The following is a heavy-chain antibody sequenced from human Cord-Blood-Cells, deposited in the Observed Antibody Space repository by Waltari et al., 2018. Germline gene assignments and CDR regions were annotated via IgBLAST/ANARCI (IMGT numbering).Heavy chain of an antibody. D-gene: IGHD3-10*01. V-gene: IGHV4-34*01. CDR3: ARGGYYYGSGKDGYYFDY. Sequence: QVQLQQWGAGLLKPSETLSLTCAVYGGSFSGYYWSWIRQPPGKGLEWIGEINQSGSTNYNPALKSRVTISVDTSKNQFSLKLSSVTAADTAVYYCARGGYYYGSGKDGYYFDYWGQGTLVTVSS. CDR1: GGSFSGYY. J-gene: IGHJ4*02. CDR2: INQSGST.